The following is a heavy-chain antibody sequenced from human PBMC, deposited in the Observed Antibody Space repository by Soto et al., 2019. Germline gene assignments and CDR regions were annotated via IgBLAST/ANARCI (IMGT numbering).Heavy chain of an antibody. J-gene: IGHJ3*02. CDR3: ARENYDILTGYSTGPLDI. CDR2: IYTSGST. V-gene: IGHV4-4*07. CDR1: GGSISSYY. Sequence: QVQLQESGPGLVKPSETLSLTCTVSGGSISSYYWSWSRQPAGKGLEWIGRIYTSGSTNYNPSLKSRVTMSVDTSKNQFSLKLSSVTAADTAVYYCARENYDILTGYSTGPLDIWCQGTMVTVSS. D-gene: IGHD3-9*01.